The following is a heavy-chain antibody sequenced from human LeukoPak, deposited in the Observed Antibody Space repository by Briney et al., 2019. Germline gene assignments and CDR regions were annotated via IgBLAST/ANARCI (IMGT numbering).Heavy chain of an antibody. J-gene: IGHJ5*02. CDR2: ISSSGSTI. CDR3: ARERDSSSWYRNWFDP. Sequence: PGGSLRLSCAASGFTFSSYEMNWVRQAPGKGLEWVSYISSSGSTIYYADSVKGRFTISRDNAKNSLYLQMNSLRAEDTAVYYCARERDSSSWYRNWFDPWGQGTLVTVSS. V-gene: IGHV3-48*03. CDR1: GFTFSSYE. D-gene: IGHD6-13*01.